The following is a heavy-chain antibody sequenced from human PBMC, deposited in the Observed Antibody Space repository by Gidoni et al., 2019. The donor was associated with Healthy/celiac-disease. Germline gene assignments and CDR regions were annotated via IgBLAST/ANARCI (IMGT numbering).Heavy chain of an antibody. Sequence: QVQLVESGGGVVQPGRSLRLSCAASGFTFSSFGMHWVRQAPGKGREWVSVIWYDGSNKYYADSVKGRFTISRDNSKNTLYLQMNSLRAEDTAVYYCARDRDTAMVLYYFDYWGQGTLVTVSS. V-gene: IGHV3-33*01. D-gene: IGHD5-18*01. CDR2: IWYDGSNK. CDR1: GFTFSSFG. CDR3: ARDRDTAMVLYYFDY. J-gene: IGHJ4*02.